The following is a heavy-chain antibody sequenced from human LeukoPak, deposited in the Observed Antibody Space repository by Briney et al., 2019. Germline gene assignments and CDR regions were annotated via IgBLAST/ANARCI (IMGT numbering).Heavy chain of an antibody. V-gene: IGHV3-64*01. Sequence: GGSLRLSCAASGFTFSSYAMHWVRQAPGKGLEYVSAISSNGGSTYYANSVKGRFTISRDNSKNTLYLQMGSLRAGDMAVYYCARASYYDFWSGYYSAFDIWGQGTMVTVSS. J-gene: IGHJ3*02. CDR3: ARASYYDFWSGYYSAFDI. D-gene: IGHD3-3*01. CDR2: ISSNGGST. CDR1: GFTFSSYA.